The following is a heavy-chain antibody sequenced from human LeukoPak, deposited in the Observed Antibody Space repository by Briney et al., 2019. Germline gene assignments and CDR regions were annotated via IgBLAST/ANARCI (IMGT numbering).Heavy chain of an antibody. CDR3: AKEVAAAATYYFDY. J-gene: IGHJ4*02. Sequence: GRSLRLSCAASGFTFDDYAMHWVRQAPGKGLEWVSGISWNSGSKGYADSVKGRFTISRDNSKNTLYLQMNSLRAEDTAVYYCAKEVAAAATYYFDYWGQGTLVTVSS. D-gene: IGHD6-13*01. V-gene: IGHV3-9*01. CDR1: GFTFDDYA. CDR2: ISWNSGSK.